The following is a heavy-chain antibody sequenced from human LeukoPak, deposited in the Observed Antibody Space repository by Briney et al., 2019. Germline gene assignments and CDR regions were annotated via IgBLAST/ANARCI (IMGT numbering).Heavy chain of an antibody. V-gene: IGHV1-69*13. CDR3: ARDRNSGWYFDY. D-gene: IGHD6-19*01. CDR2: IIPIFGTA. CDR1: GGTFSSYA. Sequence: WASVNVSCKASGGTFSSYAISWVRQAPGQGLEWMGGIIPIFGTANYAQKFQGRVTITADESTSTAYMELSSLRSEDTAVYYCARDRNSGWYFDYWGQGTLVTVSS. J-gene: IGHJ4*02.